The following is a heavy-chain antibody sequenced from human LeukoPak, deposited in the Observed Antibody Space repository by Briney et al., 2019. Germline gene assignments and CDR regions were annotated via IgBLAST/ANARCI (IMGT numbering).Heavy chain of an antibody. D-gene: IGHD3-22*01. CDR3: ARMQAMIVVTHAFDI. Sequence: SVKVSCKASGGTFSSYAISWVRQAPGQGLEWMGGIIPIFGTANYAQKFQGRVTITADESTSTAYMELSSLRSEDTAVYYCARMQAMIVVTHAFDIWGQGTMATVSS. J-gene: IGHJ3*02. CDR2: IIPIFGTA. CDR1: GGTFSSYA. V-gene: IGHV1-69*13.